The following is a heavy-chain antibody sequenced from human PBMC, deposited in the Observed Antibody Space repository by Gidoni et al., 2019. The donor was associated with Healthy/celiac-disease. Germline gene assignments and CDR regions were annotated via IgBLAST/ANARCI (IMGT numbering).Heavy chain of an antibody. Sequence: EVQLVESGGCLVQPCRSLRLSCSSSGFTFDDYAMNWVRQAPGKGLEWVSGISWNSGSIGYADSVKGRFTISRDNAKNSLYLQMNSLRAEDTALYYCAKEAEYYDFWSGSLDYWGQGTLVTVSS. CDR2: ISWNSGSI. J-gene: IGHJ4*02. V-gene: IGHV3-9*01. CDR3: AKEAEYYDFWSGSLDY. D-gene: IGHD3-3*01. CDR1: GFTFDDYA.